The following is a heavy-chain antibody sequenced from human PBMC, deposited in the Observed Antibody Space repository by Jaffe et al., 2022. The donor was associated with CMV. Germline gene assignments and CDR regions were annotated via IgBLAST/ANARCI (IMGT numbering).Heavy chain of an antibody. Sequence: EVQLVESGGGLVQPGRSLRLSCTASGFTFGDYAMSWVRQAPGKGLEWVGFIRSKAYGGTTEYAASVKGRFTISRDDSKSIAYLQMNSLKTEDTAVYYCTRDPSDHYYDSSGYYPEGWYFDLWGRGTLVTVSS. CDR2: IRSKAYGGTT. CDR3: TRDPSDHYYDSSGYYPEGWYFDL. V-gene: IGHV3-49*04. CDR1: GFTFGDYA. D-gene: IGHD3-22*01. J-gene: IGHJ2*01.